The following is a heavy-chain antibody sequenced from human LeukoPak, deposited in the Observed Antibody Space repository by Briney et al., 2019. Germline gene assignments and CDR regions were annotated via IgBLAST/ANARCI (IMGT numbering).Heavy chain of an antibody. CDR3: AGHWGVEMATNYYFDY. D-gene: IGHD5-24*01. Sequence: SETLSLTCTVSGGSISSSSYYWGWIRQPPGKGLEWIGSIYYSGSTYYNPSLKSRVTISVDTSKNQFSLKLSSVTAADTAVYYCAGHWGVEMATNYYFDYWGQGTLVTVSS. CDR1: GGSISSSSYY. V-gene: IGHV4-39*01. CDR2: IYYSGST. J-gene: IGHJ4*02.